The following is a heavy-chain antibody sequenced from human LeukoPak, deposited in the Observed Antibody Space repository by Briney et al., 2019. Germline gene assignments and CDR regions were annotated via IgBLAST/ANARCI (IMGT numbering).Heavy chain of an antibody. J-gene: IGHJ1*01. D-gene: IGHD3-22*01. CDR1: GFTFTNYW. CDR3: ATYSSLNRREFQY. CDR2: IKTDGSEK. Sequence: GGSLRLSCAASGFTFTNYWMSWVRQAPGKGLQWVANIKTDGSEKYYVDSVKGRFTISRDNAKNSLYLQMNSLRAEDTAVYYCATYSSLNRREFQYWGQGTLLTVSS. V-gene: IGHV3-7*01.